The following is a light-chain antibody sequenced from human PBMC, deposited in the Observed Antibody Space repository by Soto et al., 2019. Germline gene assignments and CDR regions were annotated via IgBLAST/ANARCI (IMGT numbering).Light chain of an antibody. CDR1: NIGSES. Sequence: SYELTQPPSVSVAPGKTARITCGGNNIGSESVHWYQQKPGQAPVLVIYYNSDRPSGIPERFSASNSGNTATLTISRVEAGDEADYYCQVWDRSSGHVVFGGGTKLTVL. CDR2: YNS. CDR3: QVWDRSSGHVV. V-gene: IGLV3-21*04. J-gene: IGLJ2*01.